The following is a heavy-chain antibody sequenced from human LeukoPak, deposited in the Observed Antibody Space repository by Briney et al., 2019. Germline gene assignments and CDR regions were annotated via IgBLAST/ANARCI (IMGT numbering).Heavy chain of an antibody. J-gene: IGHJ4*02. CDR1: GLTFSSYD. CDR2: ISGSGGST. Sequence: SGGSLRLSCAASGLTFSSYDMSWVRQAPGKGLEWVSAISGSGGSTYYADSVKGRFTISRDNSKNTLYLQMNSLRAEDTAVYYCAIYDRAPACFDYWGQGTLVTVSS. D-gene: IGHD5/OR15-5a*01. CDR3: AIYDRAPACFDY. V-gene: IGHV3-23*01.